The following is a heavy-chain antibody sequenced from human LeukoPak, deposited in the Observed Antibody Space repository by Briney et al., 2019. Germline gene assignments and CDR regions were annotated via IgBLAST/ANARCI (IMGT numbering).Heavy chain of an antibody. Sequence: QSGGSLRLSCAASGFTFSTYWMHWVRQAPGKGLVWVARINGDGSSTRYADSVKGRFTISRDNAKNTLYLQMNSLRAEDTAVYSCARDLGMPPYYYYGMDVWGQGTTVTVSS. D-gene: IGHD2-2*01. CDR1: GFTFSTYW. J-gene: IGHJ6*02. V-gene: IGHV3-74*01. CDR2: INGDGSST. CDR3: ARDLGMPPYYYYGMDV.